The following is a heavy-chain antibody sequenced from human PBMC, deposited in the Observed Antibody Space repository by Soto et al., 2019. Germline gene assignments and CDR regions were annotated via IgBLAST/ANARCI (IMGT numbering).Heavy chain of an antibody. D-gene: IGHD5-12*01. Sequence: SETLSLTCTVSGGSISSGDYYWSWIRQPPGKGLEWIGYIYNTGSTHYNPSLKSPLKSRVTISIDTSKNQFSLKLSSVTAADTAIYYCARSRSGDSGHRWFDTWGQGTLVTVSS. J-gene: IGHJ5*02. V-gene: IGHV4-30-4*01. CDR3: ARSRSGDSGHRWFDT. CDR2: IYNTGST. CDR1: GGSISSGDYY.